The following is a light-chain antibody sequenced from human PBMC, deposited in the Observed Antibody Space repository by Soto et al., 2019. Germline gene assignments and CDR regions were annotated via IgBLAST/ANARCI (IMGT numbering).Light chain of an antibody. Sequence: QSALTQPRSVSGSPGQSVTISCTGTSSDVGGYNYVSWYQHHPGKAPKLIIYDVSQRPSGVPDRFSGSKSGNTASLTISGLQAEDEADYYCCSYAGSYTYVFGIGTQLTVL. CDR3: CSYAGSYTYV. CDR2: DVS. CDR1: SSDVGGYNY. V-gene: IGLV2-11*01. J-gene: IGLJ6*01.